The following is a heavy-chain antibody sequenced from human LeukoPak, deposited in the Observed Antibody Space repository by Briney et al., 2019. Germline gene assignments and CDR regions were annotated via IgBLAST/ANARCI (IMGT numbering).Heavy chain of an antibody. V-gene: IGHV4-34*01. CDR2: INHSGST. J-gene: IGHJ6*02. D-gene: IGHD2-2*01. CDR1: GGSFSGYY. CDR3: ARDPRYCSSTSCYGVYYYYYGMDV. Sequence: SETLSLTCAVYGGSFSGYYWSWIRQPPGKGLEWIGEINHSGSTNYNPSLKSRVTISVDTSKNQFSLKLSSVTAADTAVYYCARDPRYCSSTSCYGVYYYYYGMDVWGQGTTVTVSS.